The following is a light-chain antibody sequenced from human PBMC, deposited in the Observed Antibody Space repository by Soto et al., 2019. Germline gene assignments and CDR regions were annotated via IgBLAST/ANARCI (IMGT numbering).Light chain of an antibody. V-gene: IGKV4-1*01. J-gene: IGKJ2*01. CDR3: QHYYSTPYT. Sequence: DIVMTQSPDSLAVSLGERATINCKSSQSVLYSSNNKNYLAWYQQKPGQPPKLLIYWASTRESGVPDRFSGSGSGTDFTLTISSLQDEDVAVYYCQHYYSTPYTFGHGTKLEIK. CDR2: WAS. CDR1: QSVLYSSNNKNY.